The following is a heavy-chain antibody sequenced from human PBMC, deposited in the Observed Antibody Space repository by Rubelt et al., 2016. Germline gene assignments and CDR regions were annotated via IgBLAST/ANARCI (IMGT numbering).Heavy chain of an antibody. CDR2: IIPIFGTA. V-gene: IGHV1-69*06. Sequence: QVQLVQSGAEVKKPGSSVKVSCKASGGTFSSYAISWVRQAPGQGLEWMGGIIPIFGTANYAQKFQGNGTITADKSTSTANMELSSLRSEDTAGYYCARDWGGGRYYFDFSGQGTLVTVAT. D-gene: IGHD3-16*01. J-gene: IGHJ4*02. CDR1: GGTFSSYA. CDR3: ARDWGGGRYYFDF.